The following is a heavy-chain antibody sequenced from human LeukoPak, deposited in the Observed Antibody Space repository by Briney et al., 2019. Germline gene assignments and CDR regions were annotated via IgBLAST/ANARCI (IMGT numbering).Heavy chain of an antibody. J-gene: IGHJ4*02. D-gene: IGHD4-17*01. V-gene: IGHV3-30-3*01. CDR2: ISYDSNNE. CDR1: GFTFSSSA. Sequence: PGGSLRLSCAASGFTFSSSAMHWVRQAPGTGLEWVALISYDSNNEFYAGSVRGRFTISRDNSKDKLYLQMNSLRPEDTAVYYCATDYYLNYGDYHKAMDHWGQGTLVAVYS. CDR3: ATDYYLNYGDYHKAMDH.